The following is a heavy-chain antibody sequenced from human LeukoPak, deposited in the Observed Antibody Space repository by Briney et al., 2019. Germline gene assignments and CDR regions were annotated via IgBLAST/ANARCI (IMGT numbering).Heavy chain of an antibody. V-gene: IGHV3-48*01. J-gene: IGHJ4*02. CDR3: ARVRDAYNYFHY. Sequence: QSGGSLRLSCATSGFTFSSYSMNWVRQAPGKGLEWVSYISHSSSAIYYADSVKGRFAISRDNAKNSLYLQMNSLRVEDTAVYYCARVRDAYNYFHYWGQGTLVTVSS. CDR2: ISHSSSAI. CDR1: GFTFSSYS. D-gene: IGHD2-21*01.